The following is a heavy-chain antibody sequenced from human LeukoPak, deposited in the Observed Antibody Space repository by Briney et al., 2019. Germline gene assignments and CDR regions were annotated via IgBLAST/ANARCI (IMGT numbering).Heavy chain of an antibody. V-gene: IGHV3-74*01. CDR1: GFTFSSYW. J-gene: IGHJ6*02. Sequence: GGSLRLSCAASGFTFSSYWMHWVRQAPGKGLVWVSRIHSDGSSTSYADSVKGRFTISRDNAKNTLYLQMNSLRAEDTAVYYCARGHRARYYYYYGMDVWGQGTTVTVSS. CDR3: ARGHRARYYYYYGMDV. D-gene: IGHD1-14*01. CDR2: IHSDGSST.